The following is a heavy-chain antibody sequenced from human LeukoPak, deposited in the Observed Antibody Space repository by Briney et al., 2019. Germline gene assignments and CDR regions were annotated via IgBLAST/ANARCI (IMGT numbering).Heavy chain of an antibody. CDR3: ARGAGWTGTGFDY. D-gene: IGHD1-1*01. CDR1: GGSFSGYY. Sequence: PSETLSLTCAVYGGSFSGYYWSWIRQPPGKGLEWIGEINHSGRTNYNPSLKSRVTISVDTSKNQFSLKLSSVTAADTAVYYCARGAGWTGTGFDYWGQGTLVTVSS. J-gene: IGHJ4*02. V-gene: IGHV4-34*01. CDR2: INHSGRT.